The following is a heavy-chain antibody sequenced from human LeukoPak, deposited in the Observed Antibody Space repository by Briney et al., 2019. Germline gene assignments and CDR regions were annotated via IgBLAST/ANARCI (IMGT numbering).Heavy chain of an antibody. Sequence: PGGSLRLSCAASGFTVSSNYMSWVRQAPGKGLEWVSVIYSGSSTYYADSVKGRFTISRDNSKNTLYLQMNSLRAEDTAVYYCARAGRDYGDYLPHWYFDLWGRGTLVTVSS. V-gene: IGHV3-53*01. CDR1: GFTVSSNY. CDR3: ARAGRDYGDYLPHWYFDL. CDR2: IYSGSST. J-gene: IGHJ2*01. D-gene: IGHD4-17*01.